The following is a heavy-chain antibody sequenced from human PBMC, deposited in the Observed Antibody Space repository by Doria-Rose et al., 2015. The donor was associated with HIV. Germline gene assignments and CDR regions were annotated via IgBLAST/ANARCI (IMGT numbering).Heavy chain of an antibody. Sequence: SGPVLVKPTETLTLTCTVSGVSLSSPGMGVSWIRQPPGKALEWLANLFSDDARSYKTSLKSRLTISRSTSKSQVVLTMTDVDSVDTATYYCARIKSSRWYHKYYFDFWGQGTLVIVSA. CDR1: GVSLSSPGMG. V-gene: IGHV2-26*01. J-gene: IGHJ4*02. D-gene: IGHD6-13*01. CDR2: LFSDDAR. CDR3: ARIKSSRWYHKYYFDF.